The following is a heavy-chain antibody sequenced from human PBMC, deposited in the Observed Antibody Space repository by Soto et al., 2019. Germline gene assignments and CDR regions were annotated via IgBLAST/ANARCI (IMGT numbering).Heavy chain of an antibody. V-gene: IGHV4-59*08. Sequence: PSETLSLTCTVSGGSISSYYGSWIRQPPGKGLEWIGYIYYSGSTNYNPSLKSRVTISVDTSKNQFSLKLSSVTAADTAVYYCARHTQQLGNWFDPWGQGTLVTVSS. D-gene: IGHD6-13*01. CDR1: GGSISSYY. CDR3: ARHTQQLGNWFDP. J-gene: IGHJ5*02. CDR2: IYYSGST.